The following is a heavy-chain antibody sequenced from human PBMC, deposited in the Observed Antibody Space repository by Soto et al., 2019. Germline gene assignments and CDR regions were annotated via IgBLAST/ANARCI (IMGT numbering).Heavy chain of an antibody. V-gene: IGHV3-23*01. CDR2: IGTRDDI. CDR3: ARGDRGAFDL. D-gene: IGHD2-21*02. J-gene: IGHJ3*01. Sequence: PGGSLRLSCAASGFTFSDYAMSWVRQAPGKGLEWVSAIGTRDDIFYADSVKGRFTISRDNAKNTLYLQMNSLRAEDTAVYYCARGDRGAFDLWGQGTMVTVS. CDR1: GFTFSDYA.